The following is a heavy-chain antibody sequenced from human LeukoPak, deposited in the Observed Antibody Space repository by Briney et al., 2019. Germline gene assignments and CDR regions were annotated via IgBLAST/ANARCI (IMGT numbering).Heavy chain of an antibody. CDR1: GFTFSSYS. CDR3: AKRFLNSKYFDY. V-gene: IGHV3-21*04. CDR2: ISSSSSYI. Sequence: PGGSLRLSCAASGFTFSSYSMNWVRQAPGKGLEWVSSISSSSSYIYYADSVKGRFTISRDNAKNSLYLQMNSLRAEDTAVYYCAKRFLNSKYFDYWGQGTLVTVSS. D-gene: IGHD3-3*01. J-gene: IGHJ4*02.